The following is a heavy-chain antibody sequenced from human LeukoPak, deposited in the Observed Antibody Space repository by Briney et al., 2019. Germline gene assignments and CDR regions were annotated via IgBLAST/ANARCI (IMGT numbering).Heavy chain of an antibody. Sequence: SETLSLTCTVSGGSISSTSSYWGWIRQPPGKGLEWIGSIYYSGTTYYNPSLKSRVTISVDTSKNQFSLKLSSVTAADTAVYYCARWEGGSYYDFDYWGQGTLVTVSS. D-gene: IGHD1-26*01. J-gene: IGHJ4*02. CDR3: ARWEGGSYYDFDY. V-gene: IGHV4-39*07. CDR1: GGSISSTSSY. CDR2: IYYSGTT.